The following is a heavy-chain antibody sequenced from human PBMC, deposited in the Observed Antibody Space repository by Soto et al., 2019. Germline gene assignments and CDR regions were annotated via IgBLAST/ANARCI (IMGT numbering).Heavy chain of an antibody. D-gene: IGHD2-2*01. V-gene: IGHV3-48*03. J-gene: IGHJ6*02. CDR2: ISSSGETV. CDR3: AREGFYAMDV. Sequence: GGSLRLSCEVSGFTFSSYEMYWVRQAPGKGLEWVAYISSSGETVYYAGSVQGRFTISRDNAKNSLYLQMSSLGAEDTAVYYCAREGFYAMDVWGQGTTLTVS. CDR1: GFTFSSYE.